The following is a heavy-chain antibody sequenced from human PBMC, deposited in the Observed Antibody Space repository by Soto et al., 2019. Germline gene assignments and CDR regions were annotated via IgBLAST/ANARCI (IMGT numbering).Heavy chain of an antibody. J-gene: IGHJ4*02. V-gene: IGHV4-31*02. D-gene: IGHD3-22*01. CDR1: CGSITAGGYY. Sequence: PSETLSLTCTVSCGSITAGGYYWSWIRQHPGKGLEWIGYIANSGNTYYNPSLKSRVTISVDTSKNQFSLKLSSVTAADTAVYHCARTKYYYDSSGYEREYYFDYWGQGTLVTVSS. CDR2: IANSGNT. CDR3: ARTKYYYDSSGYEREYYFDY.